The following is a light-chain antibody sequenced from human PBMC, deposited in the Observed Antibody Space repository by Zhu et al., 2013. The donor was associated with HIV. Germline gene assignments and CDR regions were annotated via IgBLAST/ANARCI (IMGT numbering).Light chain of an antibody. Sequence: DIVMTQSPDSLAVSLGQRATINCKSSQSVLYSSTRKDYNNKNFLAWYQQKPGQPPKLLIYWASTRESGVPDRFSGSGSGTDFNLTISSLQAEDVAVYYCQQYLNTPVTFGPGTKVNIK. CDR1: QSVLYSSTRKDYNNKNF. J-gene: IGKJ3*01. CDR2: WAS. CDR3: QQYLNTPVT. V-gene: IGKV4-1*01.